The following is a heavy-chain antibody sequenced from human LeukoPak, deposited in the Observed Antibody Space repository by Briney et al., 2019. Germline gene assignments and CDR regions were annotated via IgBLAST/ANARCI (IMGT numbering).Heavy chain of an antibody. CDR1: GFTFSSYA. CDR2: ISGSGGST. D-gene: IGHD6-25*01. V-gene: IGHV3-23*01. Sequence: GGSLRLSCAASGFTFSSYAMSWVRQAPGKGLEWVSAISGSGGSTYYADSVKGRFTISRDNSKNTLYLQMNSLRAEDTAVYYCAKGGYSIAAYYYYYYMDVWGKGTTVTVSS. J-gene: IGHJ6*03. CDR3: AKGGYSIAAYYYYYYMDV.